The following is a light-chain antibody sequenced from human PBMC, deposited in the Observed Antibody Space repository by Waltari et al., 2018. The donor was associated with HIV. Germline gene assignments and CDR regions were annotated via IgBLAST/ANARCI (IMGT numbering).Light chain of an antibody. CDR2: QDS. J-gene: IGLJ1*01. V-gene: IGLV3-1*01. CDR3: QAWDSSTEGYV. Sequence: SYELTQPPSVSVSPGQTASITSSGDKLGDKYACWYQQKPGQSPVLVIYQDSKRPSGIPERFSGSNSGNTATLTISGTQAMDEADYYCQAWDSSTEGYVFGTGTKVTVL. CDR1: KLGDKY.